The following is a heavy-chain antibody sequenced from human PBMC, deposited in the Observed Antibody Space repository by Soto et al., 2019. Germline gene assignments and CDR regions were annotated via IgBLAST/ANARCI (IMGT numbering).Heavy chain of an antibody. J-gene: IGHJ5*02. D-gene: IGHD6-19*01. Sequence: ASETLSLTCAAYGGSFSGYYWSWIRQPPGKGLEWIGEINHSGSTNYNPSLKSRVTISVDTSKNQFSLKLSSVTAADTAVYYCAREQGKTAGTSGWFDPWGQGTLVTVSS. CDR1: GGSFSGYY. CDR2: INHSGST. V-gene: IGHV4-34*01. CDR3: AREQGKTAGTSGWFDP.